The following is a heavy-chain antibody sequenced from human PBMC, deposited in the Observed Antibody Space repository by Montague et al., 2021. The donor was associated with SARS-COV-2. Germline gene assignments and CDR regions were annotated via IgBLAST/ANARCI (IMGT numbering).Heavy chain of an antibody. D-gene: IGHD3/OR15-3a*01. J-gene: IGHJ6*02. CDR3: ARGASDWLLWGYGMDV. CDR1: GFTFSSYE. Sequence: SLRLSCAASGFTFSSYEMNWVRQAPGKGLEWVSYISSSGSTIYYADSVKGRFTISRDNAKNSLYPQMNSLRAEDTAVYYCARGASDWLLWGYGMDVWGQGTTVTVSS. CDR2: ISSSGSTI. V-gene: IGHV3-48*03.